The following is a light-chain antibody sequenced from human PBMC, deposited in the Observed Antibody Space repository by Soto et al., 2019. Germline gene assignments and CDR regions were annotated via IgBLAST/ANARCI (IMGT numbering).Light chain of an antibody. J-gene: IGKJ5*01. Sequence: EIVLTPSPGTLSLSPGERATLSCRASQSVSSSYLAWYQQTPGQAPRLLIYGASSRATGIPDRFSGSGSGTDFSLTISRLEPEDFAVYYCQHYGNSPITFGQGTRLEIK. CDR3: QHYGNSPIT. CDR1: QSVSSSY. CDR2: GAS. V-gene: IGKV3-20*01.